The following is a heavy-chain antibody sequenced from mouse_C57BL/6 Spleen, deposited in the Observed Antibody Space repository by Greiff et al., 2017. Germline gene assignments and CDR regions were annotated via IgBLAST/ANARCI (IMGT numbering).Heavy chain of an antibody. Sequence: VQLQQSGAELARPGASVKLSCKASGYTFTSYGISWVKQRTGQGLEWIGEIYPRSGNTYYNEKFKGKATLTADKSTSTAYMELRSLTSEDSAVYFCAREENYSSYEAMDYWGQGASVTVSS. D-gene: IGHD2-5*01. J-gene: IGHJ4*01. V-gene: IGHV1-81*01. CDR1: GYTFTSYG. CDR3: AREENYSSYEAMDY. CDR2: IYPRSGNT.